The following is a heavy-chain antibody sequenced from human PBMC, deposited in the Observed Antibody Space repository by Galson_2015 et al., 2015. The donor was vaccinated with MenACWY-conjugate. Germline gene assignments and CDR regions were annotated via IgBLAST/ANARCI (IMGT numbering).Heavy chain of an antibody. CDR1: RISFRTYN. CDR2: ISSTSTTI. CDR3: ARDYGSGTYYMGWFDP. Sequence: SLRLSCAASRISFRTYNMNWDRQAPGKGLEWVSYISSTSTTIYYADSVKGRFTISRDNAKNSLYLQMNSLRDEDTAVYYCARDYGSGTYYMGWFDPWGQGTLVTVSS. D-gene: IGHD3-10*01. V-gene: IGHV3-48*02. J-gene: IGHJ5*02.